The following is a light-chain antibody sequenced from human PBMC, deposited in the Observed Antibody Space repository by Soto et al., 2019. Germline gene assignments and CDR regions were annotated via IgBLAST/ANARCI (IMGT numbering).Light chain of an antibody. J-gene: IGLJ3*02. Sequence: QSVLTQPPSASGTPGQRVTISCSGSSSNIGRNTVNWYQQLPGTAPKLPIYSSNQRPSGVPDRFSGSKSGTSASLAISGLQSEDEADYYCAAWDASLNGPWVFGGGTKLTVL. CDR1: SSNIGRNT. CDR3: AAWDASLNGPWV. V-gene: IGLV1-44*01. CDR2: SSN.